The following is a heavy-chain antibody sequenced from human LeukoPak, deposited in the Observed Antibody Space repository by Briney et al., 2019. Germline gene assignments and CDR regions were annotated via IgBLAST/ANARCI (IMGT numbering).Heavy chain of an antibody. J-gene: IGHJ6*03. D-gene: IGHD5-12*01. CDR3: ARGGYDWGGYYYYYYMDV. Sequence: SETLSLTCTIPGGSVSDYYWSWIRQSPGKGLEWIGYIYHTGSTSYSPSLKSRVTISADTSQNQFSLKLSSVTAADTAVYYCARGGYDWGGYYYYYYMDVWGKGTTVTISS. CDR2: IYHTGST. CDR1: GGSVSDYY. V-gene: IGHV4-59*02.